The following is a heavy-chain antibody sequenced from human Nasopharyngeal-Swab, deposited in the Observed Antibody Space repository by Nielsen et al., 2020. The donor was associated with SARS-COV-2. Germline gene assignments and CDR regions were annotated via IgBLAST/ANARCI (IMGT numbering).Heavy chain of an antibody. CDR2: INHSGST. J-gene: IGHJ5*02. D-gene: IGHD6-6*01. V-gene: IGHV4-34*01. CDR3: AREGPSIAARPGWFDA. Sequence: WIRQPPGKGLEWIGEINHSGSTNYNPSLKSRVTISVDTSKNQFPLKLSSVTAADTAVYFCAREGPSIAARPGWFDAWGQGTLVTVSS.